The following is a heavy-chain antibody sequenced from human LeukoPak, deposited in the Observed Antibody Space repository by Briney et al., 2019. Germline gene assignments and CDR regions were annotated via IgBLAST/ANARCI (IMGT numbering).Heavy chain of an antibody. D-gene: IGHD2-2*01. J-gene: IGHJ4*02. V-gene: IGHV4-39*01. CDR1: GGSISSTSYY. CDR3: ARSYCSSTSCYASGYFDY. Sequence: SETLSPTCTVSGGSISSTSYYWGWIRQPPGKGLEWIASIYYSGSTYYNPSLKSRVTISVDTSKNQFSLRLNSVTAADTAVYYCARSYCSSTSCYASGYFDYWGQGTLVTVSS. CDR2: IYYSGST.